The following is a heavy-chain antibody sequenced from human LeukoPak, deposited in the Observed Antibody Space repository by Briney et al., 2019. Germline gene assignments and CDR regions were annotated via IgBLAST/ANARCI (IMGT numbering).Heavy chain of an antibody. CDR1: GFTFSDYW. D-gene: IGHD3-3*01. V-gene: IGHV3-7*01. J-gene: IGHJ4*02. CDR3: ARDSGSTADYDFWSGYYRYFDY. Sequence: GGSLRLSCLASGFTFSDYWMNWVRQAPGKGLEWVATINQDGTKKYYVDSVEGRFTISRDNAKNSLYLQMNSLRAEDTAVYYCARDSGSTADYDFWSGYYRYFDYWGRGTLVTVSS. CDR2: INQDGTKK.